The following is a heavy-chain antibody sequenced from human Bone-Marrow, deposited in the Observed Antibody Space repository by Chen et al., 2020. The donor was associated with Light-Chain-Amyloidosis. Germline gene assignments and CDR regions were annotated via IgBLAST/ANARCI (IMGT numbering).Heavy chain of an antibody. V-gene: IGHV4-34*01. CDR1: GGSISDFH. CDR2: ISHSGST. D-gene: IGHD6-13*01. CDR3: ARGGRGQLVRGRFDY. Sequence: QVHLQQWGAGLLKPSETLSLACAVYGGSISDFHWSWIRPPPGKGLEWIGEISHSGSTNYNPTLKSRVTISVDTSKNQFSLQLNSVTAADTAVYCCARGGRGQLVRGRFDYWGQGTLVTVAS. J-gene: IGHJ4*02.